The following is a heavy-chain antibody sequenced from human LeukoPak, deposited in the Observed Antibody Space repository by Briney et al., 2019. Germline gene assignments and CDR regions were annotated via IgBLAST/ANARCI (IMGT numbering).Heavy chain of an antibody. CDR1: GGTFSSYA. D-gene: IGHD3-22*01. Sequence: SVKVSCTASGGTFSSYAISWVRQAPGQGLEWMGGIIPIFGTANYAQKFQGRVTITADESTSTAYMELSSLRSEDTAVYYCASRTTTYYYDSSGYYYGAFDIWGQGTMVTVSS. J-gene: IGHJ3*02. V-gene: IGHV1-69*13. CDR2: IIPIFGTA. CDR3: ASRTTTYYYDSSGYYYGAFDI.